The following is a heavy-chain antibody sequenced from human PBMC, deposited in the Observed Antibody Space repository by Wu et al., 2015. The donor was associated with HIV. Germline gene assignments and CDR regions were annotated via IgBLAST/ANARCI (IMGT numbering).Heavy chain of an antibody. V-gene: IGHV1-2*02. J-gene: IGHJ6*03. CDR3: YCAREIGSFKSFLXYYYMDI. Sequence: QVQLVQSGTEMKKSGASVKVSCKTSGYTFTAYYIHWVRQAPGRGLEWIGWINPDSGDTKFAQTFQGRTKPLTRDTSTNNNQFSIFGQSTIERHGHIFYCAREIGSFKSFLXYYYMDIWGNGKPRSSS. CDR2: INPDSGDT. D-gene: IGHD3-3*02. CDR1: GYTFTAYY.